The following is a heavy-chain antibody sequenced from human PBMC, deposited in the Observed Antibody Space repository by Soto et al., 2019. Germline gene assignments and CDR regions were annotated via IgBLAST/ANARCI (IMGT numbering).Heavy chain of an antibody. D-gene: IGHD3-3*01. CDR2: IYYSGST. J-gene: IGHJ5*02. CDR3: ARVHVAYDTYNWFDP. Sequence: SETLSLTCTVSGGSISSYYWSWIRQPPGKGLEWIGYIYYSGSTSYNPSLKSRGTISVDTSKTQFSLKLSSVTAADTAVYYCARVHVAYDTYNWFDPWGQGTLVTVSS. V-gene: IGHV4-59*12. CDR1: GGSISSYY.